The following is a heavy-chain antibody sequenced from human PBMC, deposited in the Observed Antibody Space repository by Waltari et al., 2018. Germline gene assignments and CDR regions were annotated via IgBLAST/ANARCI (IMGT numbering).Heavy chain of an antibody. Sequence: QVQLVQSGAEVKKPGSSVKVSCKASGSTFSSYAISWVRQAPGQGLERMGVIIPIFCTANYAQKFQGRGTITADEATSTAYMELSSVRSEDTAVYYCARGIWGSGSYSYYYYMDVWGKGTTVTVSS. J-gene: IGHJ6*03. CDR1: GSTFSSYA. CDR2: IIPIFCTA. D-gene: IGHD3-10*01. CDR3: ARGIWGSGSYSYYYYMDV. V-gene: IGHV1-69*01.